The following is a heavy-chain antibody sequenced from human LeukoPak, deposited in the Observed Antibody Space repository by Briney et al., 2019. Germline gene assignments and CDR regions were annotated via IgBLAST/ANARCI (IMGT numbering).Heavy chain of an antibody. CDR2: IYPGDSGI. CDR1: AFSFTSYW. CDR3: ARRRYCNSTSCYEGAFDM. D-gene: IGHD2-2*01. Sequence: RDSLKISCKGSAFSFTSYWIAWVRQMPGEGLEWMGIIYPGDSGIRYSPSFQGQVTISADKSISTAYLQWSTLKASDTAIYYCARRRYCNSTSCYEGAFDMWGQGTMVTVSS. J-gene: IGHJ3*02. V-gene: IGHV5-51*01.